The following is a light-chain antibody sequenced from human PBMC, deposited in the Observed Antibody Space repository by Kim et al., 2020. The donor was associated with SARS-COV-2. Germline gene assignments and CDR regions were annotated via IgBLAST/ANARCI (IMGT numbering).Light chain of an antibody. CDR2: EAS. Sequence: DIQMTQSPSSVSASVGDRVTITCRASQDISSWLSWYQQKPGKAPKVLIYEASNLQSGVPSRFSGSGSGTDFTLTINRLQPEDFATYYWQQNHSIPLTFGGGTKLEI. CDR3: QQNHSIPLT. CDR1: QDISSW. V-gene: IGKV1D-12*01. J-gene: IGKJ4*02.